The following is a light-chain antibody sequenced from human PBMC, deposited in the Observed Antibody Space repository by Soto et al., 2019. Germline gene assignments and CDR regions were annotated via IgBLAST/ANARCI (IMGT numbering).Light chain of an antibody. J-gene: IGKJ1*01. V-gene: IGKV1-39*01. CDR3: QQSYSTPTWT. CDR2: AAS. Sequence: DIQMTQSPSSLSASVGDRVTITCRASQNIARYLNWYHQKPGKAPKLLIYAASSLQSGAPSRFSGRGSGTDSTLTISSLQPEDFATYYCQQSYSTPTWTFGQGNQVQIK. CDR1: QNIARY.